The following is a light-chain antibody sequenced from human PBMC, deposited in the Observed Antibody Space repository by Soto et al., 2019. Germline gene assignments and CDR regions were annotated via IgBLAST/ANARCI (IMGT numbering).Light chain of an antibody. CDR2: GVS. CDR1: QSVSSSY. J-gene: IGKJ1*01. V-gene: IGKV3-20*01. CDR3: QQYCSSPQT. Sequence: EIVLTQSPGPLSLSPGERATLSCRASQSVSSSYLAWYQQKSGQAPRLLIYGVSSRATGIPDRFSGSGSGTDFTLTISRLEPEDFAVYYCQQYCSSPQTFGQGTKVEIK.